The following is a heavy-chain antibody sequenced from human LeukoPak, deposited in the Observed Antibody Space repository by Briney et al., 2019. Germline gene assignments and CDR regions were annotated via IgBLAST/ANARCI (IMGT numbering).Heavy chain of an antibody. D-gene: IGHD5-12*01. V-gene: IGHV3-7*01. CDR1: GFTFDDYG. Sequence: GGSLRLSCAASGFTFDDYGMSWVRQAPGKGLEWVANIKEDGSDKYYVDSVKGRFTISRDNAKNSLYLQMNSQRAEDTAVYYCARMAYSGYGFDYWGQGTLVTVSS. J-gene: IGHJ4*02. CDR3: ARMAYSGYGFDY. CDR2: IKEDGSDK.